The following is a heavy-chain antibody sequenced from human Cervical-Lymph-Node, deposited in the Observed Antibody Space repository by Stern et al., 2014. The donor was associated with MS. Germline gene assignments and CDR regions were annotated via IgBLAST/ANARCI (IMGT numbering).Heavy chain of an antibody. CDR1: GYTFTSYA. CDR3: ARSLSIAGDFYGMDV. V-gene: IGHV1-3*01. CDR2: INAGNGNT. D-gene: IGHD6-6*01. Sequence: VQLVQSGAQVKKPGASVKVSCKASGYTFTSYAMHWVRQAPGQRLEWMGWINAGNGNTKYSQKFQGRVTITRDTSASTAYMELSSLRSEDTAVYYCARSLSIAGDFYGMDVWGQGTTVTVSS. J-gene: IGHJ6*02.